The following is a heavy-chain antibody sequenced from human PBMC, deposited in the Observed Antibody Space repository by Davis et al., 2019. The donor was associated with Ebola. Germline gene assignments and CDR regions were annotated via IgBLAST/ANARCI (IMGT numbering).Heavy chain of an antibody. D-gene: IGHD3-16*01. J-gene: IGHJ4*02. CDR1: GGTFSRNA. V-gene: IGHV1-69*13. CDR2: IIPIFGTTTRA. Sequence: SVKVSCKASGGTFSRNAVSWVRQAPGQGPEWMGVIIPIFGTTTRANYAQKFQGRVRLTADASTSTVFMELSSLTTDDTAAYFCTRDQGEVFDSWGQGTPVTVSS. CDR3: TRDQGEVFDS.